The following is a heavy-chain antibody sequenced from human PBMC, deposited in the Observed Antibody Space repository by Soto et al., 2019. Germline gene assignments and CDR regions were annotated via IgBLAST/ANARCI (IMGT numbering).Heavy chain of an antibody. CDR2: IYPSDSDT. CDR1: GYNLAGYW. Sequence: PGESLKSSCKGSGYNLAGYWIAWVRQMPGKGLELMGIIYPSDSDTRYRPSFQGQVTISADKSISSAYLQWSSLRASDTAMYYCARGGVSTRTFDYWGQGTPVTVSS. D-gene: IGHD3-3*01. V-gene: IGHV5-51*01. J-gene: IGHJ4*02. CDR3: ARGGVSTRTFDY.